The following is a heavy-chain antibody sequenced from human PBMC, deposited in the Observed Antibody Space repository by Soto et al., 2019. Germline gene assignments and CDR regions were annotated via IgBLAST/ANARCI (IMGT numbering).Heavy chain of an antibody. CDR3: ARSRRGYSYRYGIHV. CDR1: GGTFSSYG. Sequence: GASVNVSCKAAGGTFSSYGISWVRQAPGQGLEWMGGIIPIFGTANYAQKFQGRVTITAAKSTSTAYMELRSLRSEDTAVYYCARSRRGYSYRYGIHVCGRRTTVTGSS. CDR2: IIPIFGTA. V-gene: IGHV1-69*06. J-gene: IGHJ6*02. D-gene: IGHD5-18*01.